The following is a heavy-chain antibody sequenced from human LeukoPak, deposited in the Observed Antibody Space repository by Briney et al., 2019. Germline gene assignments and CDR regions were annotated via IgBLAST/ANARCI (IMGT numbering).Heavy chain of an antibody. Sequence: GGSLRLSCAASGFTFSTYGMYWIRQAPGKGLEWVAVIFSDGVKKNYADSVKGRFTISRDNSKNKLYLQMDSLRVDDTAVYYCAKDRYSDYPGTFDIGGQGTMVTVSS. V-gene: IGHV3-30*18. J-gene: IGHJ3*02. CDR1: GFTFSTYG. D-gene: IGHD5-12*01. CDR3: AKDRYSDYPGTFDI. CDR2: IFSDGVKK.